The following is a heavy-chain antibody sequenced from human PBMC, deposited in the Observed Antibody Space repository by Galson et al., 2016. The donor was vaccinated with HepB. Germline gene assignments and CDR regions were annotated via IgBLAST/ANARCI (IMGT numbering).Heavy chain of an antibody. Sequence: QSGAEVKKPGESLKISCKGSGYSFASYWIGWVRQMPGKGLEWMGIIHPGDSDTTYSPSFQGQVTFSVDKSISTAYLQWRSLKASDIAMYYCARHSPRQGPSGFYFDYWGQGTLVTVSS. J-gene: IGHJ4*02. CDR3: ARHSPRQGPSGFYFDY. D-gene: IGHD6-25*01. V-gene: IGHV5-51*01. CDR1: GYSFASYW. CDR2: IHPGDSDT.